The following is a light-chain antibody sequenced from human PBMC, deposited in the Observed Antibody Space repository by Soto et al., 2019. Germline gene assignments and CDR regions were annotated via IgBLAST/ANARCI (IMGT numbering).Light chain of an antibody. CDR2: DVS. J-gene: IGKJ2*01. CDR3: QQYNGDSYT. Sequence: DIQMTQSPSTLSASVGDRVTITCRVSQSISGWLAWYQQKPGKAPKLLIYDVSTLGSGVPSRFSGRGSGTEFTLTISSLQPDDFATYYCQQYNGDSYTFGQGTQLQIK. V-gene: IGKV1-5*01. CDR1: QSISGW.